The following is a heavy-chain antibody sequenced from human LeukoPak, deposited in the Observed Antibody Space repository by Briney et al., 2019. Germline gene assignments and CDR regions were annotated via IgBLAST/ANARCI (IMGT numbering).Heavy chain of an antibody. CDR3: ARDRLAIAAAGTGFWGFDY. CDR1: GFTFSSYG. Sequence: PGGSLRLSCVASGFTFSSYGMHWVRQAPGKGLEWVAVIWYDGSNKYYADSVKGRFTISRDNSKNTLYLQMNSLRAEDTAVYYCARDRLAIAAAGTGFWGFDYWGQGTLVTVSS. CDR2: IWYDGSNK. V-gene: IGHV3-33*08. J-gene: IGHJ4*02. D-gene: IGHD6-13*01.